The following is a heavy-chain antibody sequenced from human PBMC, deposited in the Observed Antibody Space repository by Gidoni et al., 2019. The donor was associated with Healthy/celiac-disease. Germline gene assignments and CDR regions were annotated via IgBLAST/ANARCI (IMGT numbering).Heavy chain of an antibody. Sequence: EVQLVESGGGLVQPGGSLRPSCAASGVTFSSYWMSWVRQAPGKGLEWVANIKQDGSEKYYVDSVKGRFTISRDNAKNSLYLQMNSLRAEDTAVYYCASYDFWSGYQDYWGQGTLVTVSS. V-gene: IGHV3-7*01. CDR3: ASYDFWSGYQDY. CDR2: IKQDGSEK. J-gene: IGHJ4*02. CDR1: GVTFSSYW. D-gene: IGHD3-3*01.